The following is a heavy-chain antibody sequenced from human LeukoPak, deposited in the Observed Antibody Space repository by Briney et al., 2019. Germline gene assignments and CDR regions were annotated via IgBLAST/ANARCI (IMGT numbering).Heavy chain of an antibody. CDR3: AKFPVGETGY. V-gene: IGHV3-23*01. J-gene: IGHJ4*02. CDR1: GFTFSSYA. Sequence: GGSLRLSCAASGFTFSSYAMNWVRQAPGKGLEWVSGIGGSGDTTYYADSVKGRFTTSRDNSKNTLSLQMNSLSTEDTAVYYCAKFPVGETGYWGQGTLVTVSS. D-gene: IGHD1-26*01. CDR2: IGGSGDTT.